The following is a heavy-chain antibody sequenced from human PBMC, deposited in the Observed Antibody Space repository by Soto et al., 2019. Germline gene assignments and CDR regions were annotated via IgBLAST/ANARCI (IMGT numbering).Heavy chain of an antibody. CDR3: ARGQTPSYGMDV. J-gene: IGHJ6*02. Sequence: LSLTCAVSGGSISSGGYSWSWIRQPPGKGLEWIGYIYHSGSTYYNPSLKSRVTISVDRSKNQFSLKLSSVTAADTAVYYCARGQTPSYGMDVWGQGTTVNVSS. V-gene: IGHV4-30-2*01. CDR1: GGSISSGGYS. CDR2: IYHSGST.